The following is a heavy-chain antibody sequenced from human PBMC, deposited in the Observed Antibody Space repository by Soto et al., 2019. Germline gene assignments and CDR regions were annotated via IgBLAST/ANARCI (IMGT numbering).Heavy chain of an antibody. J-gene: IGHJ5*02. Sequence: SETLSLTCTVSGGSISSSSYYWGWIRQPPGKGLEWIGSIYYSGKTYYNPSLKSRVTISVDTSKNQFSLKLSSVTAADTAVYYCASPKIAFYNWFDPWGQGTLVTVSS. CDR3: ASPKIAFYNWFDP. CDR2: IYYSGKT. V-gene: IGHV4-39*01. D-gene: IGHD3-3*02. CDR1: GGSISSSSYY.